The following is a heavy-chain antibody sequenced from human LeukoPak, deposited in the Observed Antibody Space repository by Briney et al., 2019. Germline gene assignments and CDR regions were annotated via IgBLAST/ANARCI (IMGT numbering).Heavy chain of an antibody. Sequence: GRSLRLSCAASGFTFDDYAMHWVRQAPGKGLEWVSGISWNSGSIGYADSVKGRFTISRDNAKNSLYLQMNSLRAEDTALYYCAKGLSMVRGVIESYFDYWGQGTLVTICS. CDR3: AKGLSMVRGVIESYFDY. V-gene: IGHV3-9*01. CDR2: ISWNSGSI. J-gene: IGHJ4*02. CDR1: GFTFDDYA. D-gene: IGHD3-10*01.